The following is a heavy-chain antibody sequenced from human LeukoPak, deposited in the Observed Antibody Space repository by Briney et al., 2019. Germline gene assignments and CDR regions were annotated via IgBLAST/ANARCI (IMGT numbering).Heavy chain of an antibody. J-gene: IGHJ6*03. CDR1: GYTFTTYG. Sequence: ASVKVSCKASGYTFTTYGISWVRQAPGQGLEWMGWISTYNGNTNYAQKVQGRVTMTTDTSTSTVYMEVRSLRSDDTAVYYCARDELWFGEGYYYMDVWGTGTTVTVSS. CDR3: ARDELWFGEGYYYMDV. CDR2: ISTYNGNT. V-gene: IGHV1-18*01. D-gene: IGHD3-10*01.